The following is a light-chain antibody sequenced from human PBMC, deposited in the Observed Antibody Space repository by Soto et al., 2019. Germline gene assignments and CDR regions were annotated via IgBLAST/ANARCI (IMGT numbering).Light chain of an antibody. CDR1: SSNIGAGSD. Sequence: QSVLTQPPSASGAPGQRVTISCTGSSSNIGAGSDVHWFQQFPGTAPKVLIYRNNNRPSGVPDRFSGSKSGTSASLAITGLEAEDESDYYCQSYDNSLRAWVFGGGTKLTVL. J-gene: IGLJ3*02. CDR3: QSYDNSLRAWV. CDR2: RNN. V-gene: IGLV1-40*01.